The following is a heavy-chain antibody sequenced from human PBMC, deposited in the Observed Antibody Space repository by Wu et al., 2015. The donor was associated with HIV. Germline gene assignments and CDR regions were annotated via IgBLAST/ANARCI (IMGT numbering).Heavy chain of an antibody. V-gene: IGHV1-2*02. CDR3: VSSAGTSYYFDY. J-gene: IGHJ4*02. CDR1: GYTFTDYY. D-gene: IGHD2-2*01. Sequence: QVHLVQSETEVKKPGASVKVSCKASGYTFTDYYIHWVRQVPGQGPEWVGWINLNSGATNYVQRFQGRVIVTADTSINTAFLELSRLRSADTAVYYCVSSAGTSYYFDYWGQGTLVTVSS. CDR2: INLNSGAT.